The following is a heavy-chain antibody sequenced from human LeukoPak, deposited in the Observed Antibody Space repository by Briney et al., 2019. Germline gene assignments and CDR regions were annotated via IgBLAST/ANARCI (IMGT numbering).Heavy chain of an antibody. CDR2: ISYDGSNK. CDR1: GFTFSSYA. V-gene: IGHV3-30-3*01. J-gene: IGHJ4*02. Sequence: GGSLRLSCAASGFTFSSYAMHWVRQAPGKGLEWVAVISYDGSNKYYADSVKGRFTISRDNSKNTLYLQMNSLRAEDTAVYYCAGRAVNYYDSSGYYYWGQGTLVTVSS. CDR3: AGRAVNYYDSSGYYY. D-gene: IGHD3-22*01.